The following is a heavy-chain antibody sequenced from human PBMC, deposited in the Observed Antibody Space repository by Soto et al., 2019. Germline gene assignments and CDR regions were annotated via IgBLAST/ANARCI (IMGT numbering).Heavy chain of an antibody. CDR1: GFTLSDYD. V-gene: IGHV3-23*01. D-gene: IGHD6-6*01. Sequence: GNLRLSCEDSGFTLSDYDMSWVLQAPLKVLEWGSSIYSRGDTSYSADSLKGRFTSFRDNSKKRLLPQMNNLRAEDTAIYYCAKDEDRLGSSEWWDYWGQGAHVTATS. CDR3: AKDEDRLGSSEWWDY. J-gene: IGHJ4*02. CDR2: IYSRGDTS.